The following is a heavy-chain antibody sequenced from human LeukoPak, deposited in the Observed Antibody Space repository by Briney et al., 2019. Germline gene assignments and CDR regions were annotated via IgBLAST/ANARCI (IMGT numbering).Heavy chain of an antibody. V-gene: IGHV3-53*01. Sequence: GGSLRLSCAASGFTVSSNYMSWVRQAPGKGLEWVSVIFSGGDTDYADSVKGRFTISRDNSKSTLYLQMYSLRAEDTAVYYCARGHSSSWYGGDWGQGTLVTVSS. CDR1: GFTVSSNY. CDR3: ARGHSSSWYGGD. D-gene: IGHD6-13*01. J-gene: IGHJ4*02. CDR2: IFSGGDT.